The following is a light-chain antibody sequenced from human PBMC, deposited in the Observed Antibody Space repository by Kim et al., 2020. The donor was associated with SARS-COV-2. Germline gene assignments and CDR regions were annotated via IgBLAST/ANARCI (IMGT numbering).Light chain of an antibody. V-gene: IGKV3-20*01. J-gene: IGKJ4*01. Sequence: DIVLTQFPGTLSLSPGERATLSCRASQSVSGNSLAWYQQRAGQAPRLLIYGASIRDTGVPDRFSGSGSGTDFTLTISRVETEDSAVYYCQQSATSVTFGGGTKVDIK. CDR2: GAS. CDR3: QQSATSVT. CDR1: QSVSGNS.